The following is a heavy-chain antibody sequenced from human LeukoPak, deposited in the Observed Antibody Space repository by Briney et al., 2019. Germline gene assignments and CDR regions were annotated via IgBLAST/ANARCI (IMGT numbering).Heavy chain of an antibody. V-gene: IGHV3-7*01. Sequence: GGSLRLSCAASGFTFSSYWMSWVRQAPGKGLEWVANVKQDGSEKYYVDSVKGRFTISRDNAKNSLYLQMNSLRAEDTAVYYCARSISYYDSSGYFNWGQGTLVTVSS. CDR2: VKQDGSEK. J-gene: IGHJ4*02. CDR1: GFTFSSYW. D-gene: IGHD3-22*01. CDR3: ARSISYYDSSGYFN.